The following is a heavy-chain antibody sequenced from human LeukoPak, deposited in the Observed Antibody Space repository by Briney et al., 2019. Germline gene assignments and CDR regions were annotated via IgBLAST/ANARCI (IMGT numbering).Heavy chain of an antibody. CDR3: ARVWYGSPDVFDI. CDR1: GDSVSSGSYY. V-gene: IGHV4-61*02. CDR2: IYTSGST. D-gene: IGHD6-13*01. J-gene: IGHJ3*02. Sequence: SETLSLTCTVSGDSVSSGSYYWSWIRQPAGKGLEWIGRIYTSGSTDCSPSLKSRVTMSVDTSKNQFSLKLSSVTAADTAVYYCARVWYGSPDVFDIWGQGTMVTVSS.